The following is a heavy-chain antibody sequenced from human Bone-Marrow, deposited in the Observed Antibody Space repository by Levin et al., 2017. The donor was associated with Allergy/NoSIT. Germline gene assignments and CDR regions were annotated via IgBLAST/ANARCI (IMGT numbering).Heavy chain of an antibody. V-gene: IGHV1-69*13. CDR3: ARVEWEVGGANDY. CDR2: IIPTLGTP. Sequence: SVKVSCKASGGNFNNNAISWVRQAPGQGLEWMGGIIPTLGTPNYAQKFQGRVTITADESTSTAYMELSSLTFQDTAVYYCARVEWEVGGANDYWGQGTLVTVSS. D-gene: IGHD1-26*01. J-gene: IGHJ4*02. CDR1: GGNFNNNA.